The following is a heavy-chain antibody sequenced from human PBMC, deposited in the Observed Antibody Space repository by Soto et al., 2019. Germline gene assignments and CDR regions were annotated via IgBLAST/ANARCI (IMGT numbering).Heavy chain of an antibody. D-gene: IGHD2-2*01. CDR3: ARHKRGCSSTSCYDYGMDV. CDR1: GYSFTSYW. J-gene: IGHJ6*02. V-gene: IGHV5-51*01. Sequence: PGESLKISCKASGYSFTSYWIGWVRQMPGKGLEWMGIIYPGDSDTRYSPSFQGQVTISADKSISTAYLQWSSLKASDTAMYYCARHKRGCSSTSCYDYGMDVWGQGTTVTVSS. CDR2: IYPGDSDT.